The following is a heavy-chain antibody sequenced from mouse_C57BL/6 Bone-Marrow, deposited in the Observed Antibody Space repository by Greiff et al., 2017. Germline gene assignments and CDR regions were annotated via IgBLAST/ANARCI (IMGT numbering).Heavy chain of an antibody. V-gene: IGHV7-1*01. CDR1: GFTFSDFY. D-gene: IGHD4-1*01. Sequence: EVQLVESGGGLVQSGRSLRLSCATSGFTFSDFYMEWVRQAPGKGLEWIAASRNKANDYTTEYSASVKGRFIVSRDTSQSILYLQMNALRAEDTAIYYWARELNWDGAMDYWGQGTSVTVSS. CDR3: ARELNWDGAMDY. CDR2: SRNKANDYTT. J-gene: IGHJ4*01.